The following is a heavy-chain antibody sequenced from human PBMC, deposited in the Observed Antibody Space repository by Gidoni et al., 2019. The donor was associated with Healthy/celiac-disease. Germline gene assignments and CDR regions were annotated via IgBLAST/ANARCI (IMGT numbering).Heavy chain of an antibody. CDR2: ISYDGSNK. CDR3: AKDKGGPGYGGNIYYYYGMDV. V-gene: IGHV3-30*18. J-gene: IGHJ6*02. CDR1: GFTFSSYG. D-gene: IGHD2-15*01. Sequence: QVQLVESGGGVVQPGRSLRLSCAASGFTFSSYGMHWVRQAPGKGLEWVAVISYDGSNKYYADSVKGRFTISRDNSKNTLYLQMNSLRAEDTAVYYCAKDKGGPGYGGNIYYYYGMDVWGQGTTVTVSS.